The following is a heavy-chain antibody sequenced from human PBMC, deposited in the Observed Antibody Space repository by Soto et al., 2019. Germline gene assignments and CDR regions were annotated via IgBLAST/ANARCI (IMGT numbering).Heavy chain of an antibody. J-gene: IGHJ2*01. Sequence: QVQLVQSGAEVKKPGSSVKVSCKASGGTFSSYAISWVRQAPGQGLEWMGGIIRIFGTANYAQKFQGRVTITADESTSTAYMELSSLRSEDTAVYYCARGRGHYYDSSGRSSYWYFDLWGRGTLVTVSS. CDR3: ARGRGHYYDSSGRSSYWYFDL. D-gene: IGHD3-22*01. CDR1: GGTFSSYA. CDR2: IIRIFGTA. V-gene: IGHV1-69*01.